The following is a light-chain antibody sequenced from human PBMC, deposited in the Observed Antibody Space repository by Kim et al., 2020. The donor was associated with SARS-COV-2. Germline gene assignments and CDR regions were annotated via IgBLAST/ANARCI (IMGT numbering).Light chain of an antibody. CDR3: QAWDSSIYV. J-gene: IGLJ1*01. CDR2: RDN. Sequence: VSPGQTASITCSGDKLGDKYASWYQQKPGQSPVVDIYRDNRRPSGIPERFSGSNSGNIATLTISGTQAMDEADYYCQAWDSSIYVFGTGTKVTVL. V-gene: IGLV3-1*01. CDR1: KLGDKY.